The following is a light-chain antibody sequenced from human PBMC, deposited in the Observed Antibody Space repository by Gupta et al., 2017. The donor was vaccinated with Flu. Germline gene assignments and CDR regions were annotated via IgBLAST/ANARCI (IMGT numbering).Light chain of an antibody. CDR3: QQSYVLPPT. J-gene: IGKJ5*01. Sequence: DLHLTQSPSSVYASVVDRVTIACRPSRDVSTWLDWYQQKPEKAPKLLVHSISTLQSGVPSRFSGRGSGTNFTLTINGLKPEDIATYFCQQSYVLPPTFGPGTRLE. CDR2: SIS. V-gene: IGKV1-12*01. CDR1: RDVSTW.